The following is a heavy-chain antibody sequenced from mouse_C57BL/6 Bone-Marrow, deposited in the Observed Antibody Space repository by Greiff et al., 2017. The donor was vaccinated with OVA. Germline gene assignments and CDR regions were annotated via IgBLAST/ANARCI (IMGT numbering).Heavy chain of an antibody. Sequence: EVQRVESGGGLVQPKGSLTLSCAASGFSFNTYAMNWVRQAPGKGLEWVARIRSKSNNYTTYYADSVKDRFTISRDDSESMLYLQMNNLKTEDTAMYYGVRHDDSSGYYAMDYWGQGTSVTVSS. CDR1: GFSFNTYA. V-gene: IGHV10-1*01. CDR3: VRHDDSSGYYAMDY. CDR2: IRSKSNNYTT. J-gene: IGHJ4*01. D-gene: IGHD3-2*02.